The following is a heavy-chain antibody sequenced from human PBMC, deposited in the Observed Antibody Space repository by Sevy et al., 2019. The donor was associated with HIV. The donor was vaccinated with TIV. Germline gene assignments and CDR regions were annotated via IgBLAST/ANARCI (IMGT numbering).Heavy chain of an antibody. V-gene: IGHV3-23*01. J-gene: IGHJ4*02. CDR1: GFTFTIYA. CDR2: ISGSGAST. Sequence: GGSLRLSCAASGFTFTIYAMTWVRQAPGRGLEWVSVISGSGASTYYTDSVQGRFTISRDNSKNTLYLQMNSLRAEDTAIYYCVQDTTHWRSSCGYWGQGTLVTVSS. CDR3: VQDTTHWRSSCGY. D-gene: IGHD6-13*01.